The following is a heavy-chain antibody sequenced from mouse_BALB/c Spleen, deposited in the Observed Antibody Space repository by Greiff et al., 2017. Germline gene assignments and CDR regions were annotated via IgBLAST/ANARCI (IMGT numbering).Heavy chain of an antibody. CDR2: IDPANGNT. J-gene: IGHJ2*01. CDR1: GFNIKDTY. CDR3: ASYGSSSVFDY. Sequence: VQLQQSGAELVKPGASVKLSCTASGFNIKDTYMHWVKQRPEQGLEWIGRIDPANGNTKYDPKFQGKATITADTSSNTAYLQLSSLTSEDTAVYYCASYGSSSVFDYWGQGTTLTVSS. V-gene: IGHV14-3*02. D-gene: IGHD1-1*01.